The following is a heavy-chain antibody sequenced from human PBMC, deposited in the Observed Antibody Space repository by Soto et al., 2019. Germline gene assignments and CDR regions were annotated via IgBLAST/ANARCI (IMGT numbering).Heavy chain of an antibody. D-gene: IGHD3-10*01. CDR2: IYYSGST. CDR3: ARTNHYGSGRTYFDY. V-gene: IGHV4-31*03. J-gene: IGHJ4*02. CDR1: GGSISSGGYY. Sequence: SETLSLTCTVSGGSISSGGYYWSWIRQHPGKGLEWIGYIYYSGSTYYNPSLKSRVTISVDTSKNQFSLKLSSVTAADTAVYYCARTNHYGSGRTYFDYWGQGTLVTVSS.